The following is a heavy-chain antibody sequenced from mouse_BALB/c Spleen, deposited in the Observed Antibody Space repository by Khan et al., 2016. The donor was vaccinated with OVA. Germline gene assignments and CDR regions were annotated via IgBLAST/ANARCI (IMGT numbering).Heavy chain of an antibody. Sequence: VQLQESGPGLVAPSQTLSITCTVSGFSLSNYGVHWVRQPPGKGLEWLGVIWAGGSTNHNSALMSRLTISKDNSKSQVFLKMNSLQTDDTAMYYWARAFYNGAWFAYWGQGTLVTVSA. J-gene: IGHJ3*01. V-gene: IGHV2-9*02. D-gene: IGHD1-3*01. CDR2: IWAGGST. CDR3: ARAFYNGAWFAY. CDR1: GFSLSNYG.